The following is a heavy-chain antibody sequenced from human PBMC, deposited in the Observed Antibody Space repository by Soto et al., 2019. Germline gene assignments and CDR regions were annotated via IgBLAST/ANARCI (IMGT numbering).Heavy chain of an antibody. D-gene: IGHD2-21*02. CDR3: AKDHTPRLFGGNSNDY. Sequence: GGSLRLSCAASGFTFSSYAMSWVRQAPGKGLEWVSTISGSGATINYADSAKGRFTISRDNSKNTLSLHMSSLSTEDTALYYCAKDHTPRLFGGNSNDYWGQGTPVTVS. J-gene: IGHJ4*02. CDR1: GFTFSSYA. V-gene: IGHV3-23*01. CDR2: ISGSGATI.